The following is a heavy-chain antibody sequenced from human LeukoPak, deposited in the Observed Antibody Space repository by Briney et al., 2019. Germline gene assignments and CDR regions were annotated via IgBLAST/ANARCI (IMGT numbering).Heavy chain of an antibody. D-gene: IGHD2-15*01. CDR2: INPNSGGT. Sequence: ASVKVSCKASGYTFTSYGISWVRQAPGQGLEWMGWINPNSGGTNYAQKFQGWVTMTRDTSISTAYMELSRLRSDDTAVYYCARVYCSGGSCYFDYWGQGTLVTVSS. CDR1: GYTFTSYG. CDR3: ARVYCSGGSCYFDY. J-gene: IGHJ4*02. V-gene: IGHV1-2*04.